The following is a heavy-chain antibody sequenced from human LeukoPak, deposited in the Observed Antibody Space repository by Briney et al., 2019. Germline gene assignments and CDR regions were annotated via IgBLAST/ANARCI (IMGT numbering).Heavy chain of an antibody. CDR3: ARTSRSSSWHYYYYMDV. V-gene: IGHV4-4*02. J-gene: IGHJ6*03. Sequence: SETLSLTCAVSGGSISSSNWWSWVRQPPGKGLEWIGEIYHSGSTNYNPSLKSRVTISVDKSKNQFSLKLSSVTAADTAVYYCARTSRSSSWHYYYYMDVWGKGTTVTVSS. D-gene: IGHD6-6*01. CDR2: IYHSGST. CDR1: GGSISSSNW.